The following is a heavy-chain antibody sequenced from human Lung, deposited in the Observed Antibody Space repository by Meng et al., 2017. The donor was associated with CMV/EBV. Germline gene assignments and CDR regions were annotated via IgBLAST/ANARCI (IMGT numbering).Heavy chain of an antibody. Sequence: VSGDSSSSGDSYWSWIRQPPGKGLEWIGYIYESGSPSYNPSLESRVTISVDTSKNQFSLKVMSVTAADTAVYYCAREGTNSYYFDYWGQGTLVTVSS. CDR3: AREGTNSYYFDY. D-gene: IGHD1-14*01. CDR1: GDSSSSGDSY. CDR2: IYESGSP. V-gene: IGHV4-30-4*01. J-gene: IGHJ4*02.